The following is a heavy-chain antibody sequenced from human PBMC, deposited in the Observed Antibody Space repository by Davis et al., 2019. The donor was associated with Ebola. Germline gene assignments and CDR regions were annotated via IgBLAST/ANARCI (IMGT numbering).Heavy chain of an antibody. Sequence: GESLKISCAASGLIFKNFYMSWVRQAPGKGLEWVANIKEDGRERNYVDSVKGRFTISRDNDKKLLYLQMSSLRAEDTAVYYCAKERGILRFLEWPSRGYQNYGMDVWGKGTTVTVSS. CDR3: AKERGILRFLEWPSRGYQNYGMDV. CDR1: GLIFKNFY. V-gene: IGHV3-7*01. J-gene: IGHJ6*04. D-gene: IGHD3-3*01. CDR2: IKEDGRER.